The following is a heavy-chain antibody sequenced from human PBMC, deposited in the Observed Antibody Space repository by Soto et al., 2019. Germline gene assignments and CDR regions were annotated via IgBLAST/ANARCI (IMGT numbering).Heavy chain of an antibody. CDR2: ISGSGGTT. J-gene: IGHJ4*02. V-gene: IGHV3-23*01. Sequence: EVQLLESGGGLVQPGGSLRLSCAASRFAFSSYAMSWVRQAPRKGLEWVSGISGSGGTTYYADSVKGRFTISRDNSKNTLYLQMNSLRAEDTAVYYCEKGAVRYFDWFNWGQGALVTVSS. CDR3: EKGAVRYFDWFN. D-gene: IGHD3-9*01. CDR1: RFAFSSYA.